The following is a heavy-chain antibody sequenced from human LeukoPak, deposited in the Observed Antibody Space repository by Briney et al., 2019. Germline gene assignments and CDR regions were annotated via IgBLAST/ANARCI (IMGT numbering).Heavy chain of an antibody. D-gene: IGHD3-22*01. Sequence: PSETLSLTCTVSGGSISSSSYYWGWIRQPPGKGLEWIGSIYYSGSTYYNPSLKSRVTISVDTSKNQFSLKLSSVTAADTAVYYCALKTYYYDSSGSREAYFDYWGQGTLVPVSS. CDR1: GGSISSSSYY. CDR2: IYYSGST. V-gene: IGHV4-39*07. CDR3: ALKTYYYDSSGSREAYFDY. J-gene: IGHJ4*02.